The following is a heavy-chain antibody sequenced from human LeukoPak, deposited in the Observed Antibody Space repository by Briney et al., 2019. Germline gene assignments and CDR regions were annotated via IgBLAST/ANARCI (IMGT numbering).Heavy chain of an antibody. J-gene: IGHJ3*02. CDR1: GGSISSGDYY. V-gene: IGHV4-30-4*01. CDR3: ARVGPTTVPDAFDI. Sequence: KPSETLSLTCTVSGGSISSGDYYWSWIRQPPGKGLEWIGYIYYSGSTYYNPSLKSRVTISVDTSKNQFSLKLSSVTAADTAVYYCARVGPTTVPDAFDIWGQGTMVTVSS. CDR2: IYYSGST. D-gene: IGHD4-11*01.